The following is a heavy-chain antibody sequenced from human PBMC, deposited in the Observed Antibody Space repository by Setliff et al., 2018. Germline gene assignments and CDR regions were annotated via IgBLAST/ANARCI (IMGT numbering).Heavy chain of an antibody. CDR1: GYSFENYG. V-gene: IGHV1-69*13. J-gene: IGHJ4*02. CDR3: ARDTRDKYDSSGYYLSLDS. Sequence: ASVKVSCKASGYSFENYGITWVRQAPGQGLEWMGRIIPVFRTANYAQKFRGRVTITADEVARTAYMELSTLRSEDTAVYYCARDTRDKYDSSGYYLSLDSWGQGSLVTVSS. D-gene: IGHD3-22*01. CDR2: IIPVFRTA.